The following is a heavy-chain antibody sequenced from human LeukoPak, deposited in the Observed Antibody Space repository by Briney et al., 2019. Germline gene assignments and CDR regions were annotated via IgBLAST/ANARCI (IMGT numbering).Heavy chain of an antibody. CDR3: VRDDYGDYYGMDV. V-gene: IGHV5-51*01. CDR2: IYPGDSDT. D-gene: IGHD4-17*01. J-gene: IGHJ6*02. Sequence: GESLEISCKGSGYSFTSYWIGWVRQMPGKGLEWMGIIYPGDSDTRYSPSFQGQVTISADKSISTAYLQWSSLKASDTAMYYCVRDDYGDYYGMDVWGQGTTVTVSS. CDR1: GYSFTSYW.